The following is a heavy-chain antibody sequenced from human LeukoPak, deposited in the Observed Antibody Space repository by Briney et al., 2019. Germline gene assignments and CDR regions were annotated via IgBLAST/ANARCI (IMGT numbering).Heavy chain of an antibody. D-gene: IGHD3-22*01. V-gene: IGHV4-39*01. CDR3: ARLYYDSSGYYQICYFDY. CDR2: IYYSGST. CDR1: GGSISSSSYY. J-gene: IGHJ4*02. Sequence: SETLSLTCTVSGGSISSSSYYWGWIRQPPGKGREWIGSIYYSGSTYYNPSLKSRVTISVDTSKNQFSLNLSFVTAADTAVYYCARLYYDSSGYYQICYFDYWGQGTLVTVSS.